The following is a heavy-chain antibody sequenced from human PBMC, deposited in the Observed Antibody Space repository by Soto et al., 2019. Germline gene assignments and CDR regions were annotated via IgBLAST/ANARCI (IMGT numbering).Heavy chain of an antibody. Sequence: GVSLRLSCTASGFTFSSYDMSWGRQAPGKGLEWVSVISDNGGATYYVDSVKGRFTISRDNSRNILYLQMNSLRVEDTAVYYCTKRLGSTATTYGDSWGQGTLVTVSS. J-gene: IGHJ4*02. CDR2: ISDNGGAT. D-gene: IGHD1-1*01. CDR3: TKRLGSTATTYGDS. V-gene: IGHV3-23*01. CDR1: GFTFSSYD.